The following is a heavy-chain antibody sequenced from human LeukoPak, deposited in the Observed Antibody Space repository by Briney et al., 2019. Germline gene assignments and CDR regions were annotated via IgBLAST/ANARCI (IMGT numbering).Heavy chain of an antibody. D-gene: IGHD1-26*01. CDR1: GFTFSSYW. CDR3: AKGGSYYTYYYMDV. V-gene: IGHV3-7*03. Sequence: GGSLRLSCAASGFTFSSYWMSWVRQAPGKGLEWVANIKQDGSEKYYVDSVKGRFTISRDNAKNSLYLQMNSLRAEDMALYYCAKGGSYYTYYYMDVWGKGTTVTVSS. J-gene: IGHJ6*03. CDR2: IKQDGSEK.